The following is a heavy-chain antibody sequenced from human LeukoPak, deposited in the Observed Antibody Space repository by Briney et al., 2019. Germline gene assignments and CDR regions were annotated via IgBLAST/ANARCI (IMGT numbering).Heavy chain of an antibody. CDR3: SRLGDSSGYYFGKFDT. D-gene: IGHD3-22*01. J-gene: IGHJ5*01. Sequence: GESLKISSKASGYSFTNYWIAWVRQMHGKGLEWVGIIYPGDSDTTYSPSFQGRVTISADKSSNTAFLQRSSLQASDTAIYYCSRLGDSSGYYFGKFDTWGHGTLVTVSS. V-gene: IGHV5-51*01. CDR2: IYPGDSDT. CDR1: GYSFTNYW.